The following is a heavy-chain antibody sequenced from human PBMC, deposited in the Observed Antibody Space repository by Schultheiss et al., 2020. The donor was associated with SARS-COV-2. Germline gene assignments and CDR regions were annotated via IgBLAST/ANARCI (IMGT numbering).Heavy chain of an antibody. V-gene: IGHV3-23*01. D-gene: IGHD2-15*01. J-gene: IGHJ5*02. CDR2: ISGSGGST. Sequence: GGSLRLSCAASGFTFSSYAMSWVRQAPGKGLEWVSAISGSGGSTYYADSVKGRFTISRDNSKNTLYLQMNSLRDEDTAVYYCARDLGYCSGGSCYHNWFDPWGQGTLVTAPQ. CDR3: ARDLGYCSGGSCYHNWFDP. CDR1: GFTFSSYA.